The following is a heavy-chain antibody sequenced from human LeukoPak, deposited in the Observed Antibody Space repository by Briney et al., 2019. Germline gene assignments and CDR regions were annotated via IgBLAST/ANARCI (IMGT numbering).Heavy chain of an antibody. CDR1: GGSFSGYY. Sequence: WETLSLTCAVYGGSFSGYYWSWIRQPTGKGLEWIGEINLSGSTNYNPSLKSRVTISVDTSKNQFSLKLSSVTAADTAVYYCARCYYDSRGYIDYWGQGTLVTVSS. CDR2: INLSGST. D-gene: IGHD3-22*01. CDR3: ARCYYDSRGYIDY. V-gene: IGHV4-34*01. J-gene: IGHJ4*02.